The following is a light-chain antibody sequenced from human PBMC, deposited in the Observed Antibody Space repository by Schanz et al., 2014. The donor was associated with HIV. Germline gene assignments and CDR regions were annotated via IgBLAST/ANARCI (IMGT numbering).Light chain of an antibody. Sequence: QSVLTQAPSASGTPGQRVTISCSGSTSDFKTNAVLWYQQLPGTAPRLLIQANNQRPSGVPDRFSGSKSGTSASLAISGLRSEDEADYHCAAWDDSLNGWVFGGGTKLTVL. V-gene: IGLV1-44*01. CDR3: AAWDDSLNGWV. CDR1: TSDFKTNA. J-gene: IGLJ3*02. CDR2: ANN.